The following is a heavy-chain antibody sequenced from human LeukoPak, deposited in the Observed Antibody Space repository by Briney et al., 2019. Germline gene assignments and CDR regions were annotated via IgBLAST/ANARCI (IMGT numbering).Heavy chain of an antibody. V-gene: IGHV4-59*11. CDR2: IHYSGST. D-gene: IGHD3-10*01. CDR1: GGSISGHY. Sequence: PSETLSLTCTVSGGSISGHYWSWIRQPPGKGLEWIGYIHYSGSTKYNPSLKSRVTISVDKAKNQFSLKVTSVTAADTAVYYCAREIHYYGSGSYDYWGQGTLVTVSS. J-gene: IGHJ4*02. CDR3: AREIHYYGSGSYDY.